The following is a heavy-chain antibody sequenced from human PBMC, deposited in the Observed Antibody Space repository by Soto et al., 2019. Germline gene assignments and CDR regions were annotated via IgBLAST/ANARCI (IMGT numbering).Heavy chain of an antibody. D-gene: IGHD3-22*01. V-gene: IGHV3-20*04. CDR3: ARKRWMYYYDTSGGGAFDI. Sequence: EVQLVESGGNMVRPGGSLRLSCAASGFTFDDYGMSWVRQAPGKGLEWVSGINWNGGSTDYADSVKGRFTISRDNAKNLLFLQMHSLRAEDSALYYCARKRWMYYYDTSGGGAFDIWGQGTMVTVSS. CDR1: GFTFDDYG. J-gene: IGHJ3*02. CDR2: INWNGGST.